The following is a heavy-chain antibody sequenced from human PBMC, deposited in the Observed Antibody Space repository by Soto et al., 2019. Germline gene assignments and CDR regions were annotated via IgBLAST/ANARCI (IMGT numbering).Heavy chain of an antibody. CDR2: ISSSSSYI. V-gene: IGHV3-21*01. J-gene: IGHJ4*02. CDR3: ARDGARMVRGLSGGN. D-gene: IGHD3-10*01. CDR1: GFTFSSYS. Sequence: EVQLVESGGGLVKPGGSLRLSCAASGFTFSSYSMNWVRQAPGKGLEWVSSISSSSSYIYYADSVKGRFTISRDNAKNSLYLQMNSLRAEDTAVYYCARDGARMVRGLSGGNWGQGTLVTVSS.